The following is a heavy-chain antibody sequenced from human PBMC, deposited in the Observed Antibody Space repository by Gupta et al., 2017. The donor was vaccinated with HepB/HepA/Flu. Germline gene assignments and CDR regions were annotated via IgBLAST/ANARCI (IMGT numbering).Heavy chain of an antibody. Sequence: EVQLVESGGGLVQPGRSLRLSCTASGFTFGDYAMSWVRQAPGKGLEWVGFIRSKAYGGTTEYAASVKGRFTISRDDSKSIAYLQMNSLKTEDTAVYYCTREIVLMVYAVDYWGQGTLVTVSS. CDR1: GFTFGDYA. CDR2: IRSKAYGGTT. V-gene: IGHV3-49*04. D-gene: IGHD2-8*01. CDR3: TREIVLMVYAVDY. J-gene: IGHJ4*02.